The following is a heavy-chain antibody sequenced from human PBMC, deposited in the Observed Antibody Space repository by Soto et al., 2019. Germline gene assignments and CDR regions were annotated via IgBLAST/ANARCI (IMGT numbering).Heavy chain of an antibody. J-gene: IGHJ6*02. CDR3: ARHGFGPLPGLVDV. CDR2: INYDGYS. V-gene: IGHV4-59*08. D-gene: IGHD3-10*01. Sequence: QVQLQESGPGLVKPSETLSLTCTVSGGSITNYYCSWFRQPPGKGLEWIGYINYDGYSAYNLSLKRRVTLSMDTSKTQSSLMLESVTATDTAVYYCARHGFGPLPGLVDVWGQGTTVIVSS. CDR1: GGSITNYY.